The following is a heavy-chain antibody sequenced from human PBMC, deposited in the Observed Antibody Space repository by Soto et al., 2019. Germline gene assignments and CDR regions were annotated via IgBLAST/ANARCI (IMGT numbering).Heavy chain of an antibody. CDR3: ARDKFSRVYGDYAPAEYFQH. V-gene: IGHV1-69*13. J-gene: IGHJ1*01. CDR1: GGTFSSYS. Sequence: SVKVSCKACGGTFSSYSISWVRRAPGQGLEWMGGIIPIFGTANYAQKFQGRVTITADESTSTAYMELSSLRSEDTAVYYCARDKFSRVYGDYAPAEYFQHWGQGTLVTVSS. D-gene: IGHD4-17*01. CDR2: IIPIFGTA.